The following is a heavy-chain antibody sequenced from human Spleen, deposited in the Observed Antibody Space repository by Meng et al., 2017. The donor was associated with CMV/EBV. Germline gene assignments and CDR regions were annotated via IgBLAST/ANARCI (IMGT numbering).Heavy chain of an antibody. Sequence: QVALHESGPGLVKPSQPLSLTCTVSGGSISSGDYYWSWIRQPPGKGLEWIGYIYYSGSTYYNPSLKSRVTISVDTSKNQFSLKLSSVTAADTAVYYCARPRAGQTGWFDPWGQGTLVTVSS. D-gene: IGHD3-10*01. CDR3: ARPRAGQTGWFDP. CDR2: IYYSGST. J-gene: IGHJ5*02. V-gene: IGHV4-30-4*08. CDR1: GGSISSGDYY.